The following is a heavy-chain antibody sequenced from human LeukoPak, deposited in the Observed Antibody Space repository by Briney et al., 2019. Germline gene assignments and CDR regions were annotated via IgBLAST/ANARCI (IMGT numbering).Heavy chain of an antibody. J-gene: IGHJ4*02. V-gene: IGHV1-69*05. CDR1: GGTFSSYA. D-gene: IGHD4-17*01. CDR2: IIPIFGTA. Sequence: ASVKVSCKASGGTFSSYAISWVRQAPGQGLEWIGRIIPIFGTANYAQKFQGRVTITTDESTSTAYMELSSLRSEDTAVYYCARNGEDELPIDYWGQGTLVTVSS. CDR3: ARNGEDELPIDY.